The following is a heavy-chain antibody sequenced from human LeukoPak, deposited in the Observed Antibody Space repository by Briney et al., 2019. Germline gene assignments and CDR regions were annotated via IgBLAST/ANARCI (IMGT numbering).Heavy chain of an antibody. CDR3: ARDRDFARDY. J-gene: IGHJ4*02. V-gene: IGHV3-7*01. Sequence: GGSLRLSCAASGFTFSHFWMSWVRQAPGKGLEWVANINEHGNQKYYVDSLDGRFTISRDKAKNSLFLQMDSLKDEDTAVYYCARDRDFARDYWGQGALVTVSS. D-gene: IGHD2-21*01. CDR1: GFTFSHFW. CDR2: INEHGNQK.